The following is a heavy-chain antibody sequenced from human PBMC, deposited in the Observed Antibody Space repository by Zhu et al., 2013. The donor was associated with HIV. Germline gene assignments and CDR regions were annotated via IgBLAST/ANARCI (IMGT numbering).Heavy chain of an antibody. J-gene: IGHJ2*01. CDR3: AREERRGSSSWYRWYFDL. D-gene: IGHD6-13*01. CDR2: IYYSGST. CDR1: GGSISSYY. Sequence: QVQLQESGPGLVKPSETLSLTCTVSGGSISSYYWSWIRQPPGKGLEWIGYIYYSGSTNYNPSLKSRVTISVDTSKNQFSLKLSSVTAADTAVYYCAREERRGSSSWYRWYFDLWGLAPWSLSPQ. V-gene: IGHV4-59*01.